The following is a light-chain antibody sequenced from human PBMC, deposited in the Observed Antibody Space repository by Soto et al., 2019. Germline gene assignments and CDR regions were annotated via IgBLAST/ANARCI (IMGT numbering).Light chain of an antibody. CDR3: GTWDTTLSAGV. CDR2: DSN. J-gene: IGLJ2*01. CDR1: SSNIGHNY. V-gene: IGLV1-51*01. Sequence: QSVLTQPPSVSAAPGQKVTISCSGSSSNIGHNYVSWYQQLPGTAPKLLIYDSNKRPLGIPDRFSGSKSGTSATLGITGLQTGDEADYYCGTWDTTLSAGVFGGGTKLTVL.